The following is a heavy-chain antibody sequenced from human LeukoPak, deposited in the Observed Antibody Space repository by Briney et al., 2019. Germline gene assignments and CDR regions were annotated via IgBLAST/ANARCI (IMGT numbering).Heavy chain of an antibody. V-gene: IGHV1-18*01. Sequence: ASVKVSCKASGYTFTSYGISWVRQAPGQGLEWMGWISAYNGNTNYAQKLQGRVTMTTDTSTSTAYMELRSLRSDDTAVYYCAREWLLGKSDTAQNDYWGQGTLVTVSS. J-gene: IGHJ4*02. CDR1: GYTFTSYG. CDR2: ISAYNGNT. D-gene: IGHD3-22*01. CDR3: AREWLLGKSDTAQNDY.